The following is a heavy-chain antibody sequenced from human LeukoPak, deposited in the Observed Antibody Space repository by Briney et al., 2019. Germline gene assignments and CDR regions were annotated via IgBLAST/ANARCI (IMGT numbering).Heavy chain of an antibody. CDR3: ARGGSSHPFDR. J-gene: IGHJ5*02. D-gene: IGHD6-13*01. Sequence: PGGSLRLSCAASGFTVSSNYMSWVRKAPGKGLEWVSVIYSGGSTYYADSVKGRFTISRDNSKNTLYLQMNSLRAEDTAVDYCARGGSSHPFDRWGQGTLVTVSS. CDR1: GFTVSSNY. V-gene: IGHV3-66*02. CDR2: IYSGGST.